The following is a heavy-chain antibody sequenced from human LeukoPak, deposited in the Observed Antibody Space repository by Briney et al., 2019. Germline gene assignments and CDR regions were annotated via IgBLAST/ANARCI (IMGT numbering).Heavy chain of an antibody. J-gene: IGHJ4*02. V-gene: IGHV3-33*06. D-gene: IGHD3-10*01. CDR1: GFSFKDTG. CDR3: LKDGEGGWFFDY. CDR2: IWYDGSTK. Sequence: GGSLRLSCAASGFSFKDTGIHWVRQAPGKGPEWLTIIWYDGSTKYYAVSVKGRFTVSRDNSKNILYLQMNSLRAEDTAVYYCLKDGEGGWFFDYWGQGTLVTVSS.